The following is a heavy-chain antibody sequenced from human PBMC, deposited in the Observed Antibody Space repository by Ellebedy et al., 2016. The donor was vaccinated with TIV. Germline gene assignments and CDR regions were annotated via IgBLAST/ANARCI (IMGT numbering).Heavy chain of an antibody. CDR2: IKHNGST. CDR1: GGSFSGYY. J-gene: IGHJ6*02. CDR3: ARGRGTMVRGVMKYYYYYGMDV. Sequence: MPSETLSLTCAVYGGSFSGYYWSWIRQPPGKGLEWIGEIKHNGSTNYNPSLKSRFTISVNTSKNHFSLKLSSVTAADTAISYCARGRGTMVRGVMKYYYYYGMDVWGQGTTVTVSS. D-gene: IGHD3-10*01. V-gene: IGHV4-34*01.